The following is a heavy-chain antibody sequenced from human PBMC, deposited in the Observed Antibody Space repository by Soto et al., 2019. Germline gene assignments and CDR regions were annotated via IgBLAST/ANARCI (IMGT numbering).Heavy chain of an antibody. CDR2: ISSSSSYT. Sequence: RLSCAAAEITVNDYYIDLSRHGPGKGLEWVSYISSSSSYTNYADSVKGRFTISRENAKNALYLQMNSLRAEGTSVYYCRLYYYDSSGYYPDFDYWGQRPLVTVSS. D-gene: IGHD3-22*01. CDR1: EITVNDYY. CDR3: RLYYYDSSGYYPDFDY. J-gene: IGHJ4*02. V-gene: IGHV3-11*06.